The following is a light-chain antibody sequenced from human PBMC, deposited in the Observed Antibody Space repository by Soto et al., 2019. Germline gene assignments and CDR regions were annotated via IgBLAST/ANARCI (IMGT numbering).Light chain of an antibody. CDR2: DAS. Sequence: EIVLTQSPATLYLSPGERATLSCRASQSVSTYLAWYQQKPGQAPRLLIYDASSRATGIPARFSGSGSGTEFTLTISSLEPEDFALYYCQQRSNWPVTFGQGTRVEIK. V-gene: IGKV3-11*01. J-gene: IGKJ1*01. CDR3: QQRSNWPVT. CDR1: QSVSTY.